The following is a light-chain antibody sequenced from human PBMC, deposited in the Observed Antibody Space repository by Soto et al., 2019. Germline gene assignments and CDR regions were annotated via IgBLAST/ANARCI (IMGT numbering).Light chain of an antibody. Sequence: EIVLTQSPGTLSLSPGERATLSCRASQSVSDMYLAWYQQKPGQAPRLRIYASTGATGIPDRFSGSGSGTDFTLTIIRVDPDVIEVYFCHHYGTSALFGPGTKVDIK. J-gene: IGKJ3*01. V-gene: IGKV3-20*01. CDR3: HHYGTSAL. CDR1: QSVSDMY. CDR2: AS.